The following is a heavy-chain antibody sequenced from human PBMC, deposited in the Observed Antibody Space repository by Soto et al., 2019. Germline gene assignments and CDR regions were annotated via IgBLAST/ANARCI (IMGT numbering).Heavy chain of an antibody. CDR2: ISGSGGST. Sequence: EVQLLESGGGLVQPGGSLRLSCPASGFTFSSYAMSWVRQAPGKGLEWVSAISGSGGSTYYADSVKGRFTISRDNSKNTLYLQMNSLRAEDTAVYYCAKAGMVRGVYGYWGQGTLVTVSS. CDR3: AKAGMVRGVYGY. D-gene: IGHD3-10*01. CDR1: GFTFSSYA. V-gene: IGHV3-23*01. J-gene: IGHJ4*02.